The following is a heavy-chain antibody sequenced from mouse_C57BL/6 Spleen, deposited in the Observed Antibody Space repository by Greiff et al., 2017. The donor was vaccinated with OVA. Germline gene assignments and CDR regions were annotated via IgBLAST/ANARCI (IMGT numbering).Heavy chain of an antibody. Sequence: QVQLQQSGAELVMPGASVKLSCKASGYTFTSYWMHWVKQRPGQGLEWIGEIDPSDSYTNYNQKFKGKSTLTVDKSSSTAYMQLSSLTSEDSAVYYCARQNYGSSYGDYWGQGTTLTVSS. CDR1: GYTFTSYW. CDR3: ARQNYGSSYGDY. J-gene: IGHJ2*01. CDR2: IDPSDSYT. V-gene: IGHV1-69*01. D-gene: IGHD1-1*01.